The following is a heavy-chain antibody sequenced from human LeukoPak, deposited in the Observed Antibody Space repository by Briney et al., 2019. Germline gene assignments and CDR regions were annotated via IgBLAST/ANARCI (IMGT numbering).Heavy chain of an antibody. CDR3: ARGRSTSSWYYFDY. CDR2: IYSDGTI. J-gene: IGHJ4*02. V-gene: IGHV3-66*01. CDR1: GFTVSSNY. Sequence: GESLRLSCAASGFTVSSNYMSWVRQVPGKGLEWVSVIYSDGTISYADSVKGRFTISRDNSENTLYLQMNSLRAEDTAVYYCARGRSTSSWYYFDYWGQGTLVTVSS. D-gene: IGHD6-13*01.